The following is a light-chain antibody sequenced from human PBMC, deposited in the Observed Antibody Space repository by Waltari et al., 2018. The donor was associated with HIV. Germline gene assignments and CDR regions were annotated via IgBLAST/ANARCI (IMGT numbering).Light chain of an antibody. CDR1: SRDVGGYNY. CDR2: DVS. J-gene: IGLJ2*01. CDR3: NSYTTSSTRHVV. Sequence: QSALTQPASVSGSPGQSITISCTGTSRDVGGYNYVSWYQHHPGKAPKLMIYDVSNRPSGFSNRFSGSKSGNTASLTISGLQAEDEADYYCNSYTTSSTRHVVFGGGTKLTVL. V-gene: IGLV2-14*03.